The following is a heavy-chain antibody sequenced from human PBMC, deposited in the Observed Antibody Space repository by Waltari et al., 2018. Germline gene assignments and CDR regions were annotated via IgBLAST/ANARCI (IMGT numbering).Heavy chain of an antibody. Sequence: QVQLQESGPGLVKPSQTLSLTCTVSGGSISSGSYYWRWIRQPAGTVLEWIGRIYTSGSTNYNPSLKSRVTISVDTSKNQFSLKLSSVTAADTAVYYCARGGHYDYVWGSYRNHPLYYWGQGTLVTVSS. CDR2: IYTSGST. CDR3: ARGGHYDYVWGSYRNHPLYY. D-gene: IGHD3-16*02. J-gene: IGHJ4*02. V-gene: IGHV4-61*02. CDR1: GGSISSGSYY.